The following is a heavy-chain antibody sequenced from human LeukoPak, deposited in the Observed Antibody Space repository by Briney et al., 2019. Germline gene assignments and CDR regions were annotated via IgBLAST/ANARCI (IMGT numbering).Heavy chain of an antibody. J-gene: IGHJ4*02. D-gene: IGHD4-23*01. CDR3: ARGLRWVDY. V-gene: IGHV3-11*05. CDR2: ISSISSST. Sequence: PGGSLRLSCAASGFTFSDYYMNWIRQAPGKGLEWVSYISSISSSTNYADSVKGRFTISRDNAKNSPFLQMNSLRAEDTAVYYCARGLRWVDYWGQGTLVTVSS. CDR1: GFTFSDYY.